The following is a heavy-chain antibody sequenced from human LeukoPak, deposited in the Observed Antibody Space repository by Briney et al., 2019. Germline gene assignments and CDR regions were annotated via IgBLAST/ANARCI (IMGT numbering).Heavy chain of an antibody. V-gene: IGHV3-48*02. J-gene: IGHJ4*02. CDR2: ITADSGTT. CDR1: GVTFSTKS. Sequence: PGGSLRLSCAVSGVTFSTKSMNWVRQAPGKGREWVSYITADSGTTYYADSVKGRFTISRDNAKNSLFLQMNSLRDEDTAVYYCASRDYFDYWGQGTLVTVSS. CDR3: ASRDYFDY.